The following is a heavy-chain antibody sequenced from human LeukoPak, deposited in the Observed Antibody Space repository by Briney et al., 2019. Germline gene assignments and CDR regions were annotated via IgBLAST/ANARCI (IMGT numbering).Heavy chain of an antibody. CDR1: GGSISSSNW. V-gene: IGHV4-4*03. Sequence: PETLSLTCAVSGGSISSSNWWSWVRQPPGKGLEWIGEIYHSGSTNYNPSLKSRVTIPVDKSKNQFSLKLSSVTAADTAVYYCAGGYSYGFNNWFDPWGQGTLVTVSS. D-gene: IGHD5-18*01. CDR3: AGGYSYGFNNWFDP. CDR2: IYHSGST. J-gene: IGHJ5*02.